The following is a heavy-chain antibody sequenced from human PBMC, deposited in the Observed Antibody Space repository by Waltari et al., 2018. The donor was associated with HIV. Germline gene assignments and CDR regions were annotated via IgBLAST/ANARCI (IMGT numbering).Heavy chain of an antibody. CDR1: GSSISSRYY. Sequence: QVRLQESGPGLVKPSETLSLTCSVSGSSISSRYYWGWIRQAPGKGLEWIGSIYRTGNTYYNPALKSRVSVSVNMSKNQFSLKLSSVTAADTAVYYCARDQDYYDSTGYTCYAFDPWGQGTMVIVSS. D-gene: IGHD3-22*01. J-gene: IGHJ3*01. CDR3: ARDQDYYDSTGYTCYAFDP. CDR2: IYRTGNT. V-gene: IGHV4-38-2*02.